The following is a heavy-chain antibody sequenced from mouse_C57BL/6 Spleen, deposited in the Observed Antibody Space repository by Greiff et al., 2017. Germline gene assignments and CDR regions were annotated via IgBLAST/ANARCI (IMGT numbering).Heavy chain of an antibody. V-gene: IGHV1-76*01. CDR3: ARSHYSPYYSAMDY. J-gene: IGHJ4*01. CDR2: IYPGSGNT. D-gene: IGHD2-12*01. Sequence: QVQLKQSGAELVRPGASVKLSCKASGYTFTDYYINWVKQRPGQGLEWIARIYPGSGNTYYNEKFKGKATLTAEKSSSTAYMQLSSLTSEDSAVYFCARSHYSPYYSAMDYWGQGTSVTVSS. CDR1: GYTFTDYY.